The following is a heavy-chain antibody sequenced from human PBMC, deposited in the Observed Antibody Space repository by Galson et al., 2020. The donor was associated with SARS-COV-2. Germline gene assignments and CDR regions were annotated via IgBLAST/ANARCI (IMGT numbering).Heavy chain of an antibody. Sequence: SETLSLTCTVSGGSISSYYWSWIRQPPGKGLEWIGYIYYSGSTNYNPSLKSRVTISVDTSKNQFSLKLSSVTAADTAVYYCARGGYCSSTSCYSFLPQDDYYGMDVWGQGTTVTVSS. J-gene: IGHJ6*02. D-gene: IGHD2-2*01. CDR1: GGSISSYY. CDR3: ARGGYCSSTSCYSFLPQDDYYGMDV. V-gene: IGHV4-59*08. CDR2: IYYSGST.